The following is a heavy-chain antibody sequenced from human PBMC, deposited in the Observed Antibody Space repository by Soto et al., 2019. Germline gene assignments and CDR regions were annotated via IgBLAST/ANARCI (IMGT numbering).Heavy chain of an antibody. CDR3: ARDEWLRDGMRGDY. Sequence: EASVKGSCNASGYTFTNFEINRVRQATGQGLEWMGWISAYNGNTNYAQKLQGRVTMTTDTSTSTAYMELRSLRSDDTAVYYCARDEWLRDGMRGDYWGQGTLVTVSS. J-gene: IGHJ4*02. D-gene: IGHD5-12*01. CDR2: ISAYNGNT. CDR1: GYTFTNFE. V-gene: IGHV1-18*01.